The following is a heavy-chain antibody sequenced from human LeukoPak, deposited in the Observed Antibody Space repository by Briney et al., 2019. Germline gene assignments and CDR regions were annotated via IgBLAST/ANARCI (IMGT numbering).Heavy chain of an antibody. Sequence: PGGSLRLSCAASGFTFSSYAMSWVRQAPGKGLEWVSAISGSGGSTYYADSVKGRFTISRDNYKNTLYLQMNSLRAEDTAVYYCAKEPAQAEGSSSWSYYWGQGTLVTVSS. CDR1: GFTFSSYA. D-gene: IGHD6-13*01. CDR2: ISGSGGST. J-gene: IGHJ4*02. CDR3: AKEPAQAEGSSSWSYY. V-gene: IGHV3-23*01.